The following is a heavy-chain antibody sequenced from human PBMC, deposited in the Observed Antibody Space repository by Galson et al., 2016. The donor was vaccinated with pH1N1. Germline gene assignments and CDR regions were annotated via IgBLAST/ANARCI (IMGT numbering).Heavy chain of an antibody. CDR3: ARDAAMIVVVSVYAFDI. CDR1: GYTFTSCF. J-gene: IGHJ3*02. CDR2: INPSGGNT. D-gene: IGHD3-22*01. V-gene: IGHV1-46*01. Sequence: SVKVSCKASGYTFTSCFMYWVRQAPGQGLEWMGIINPSGGNTNYAQKFQGRLTMTRDTSTSTVYMELGSLRSGDTAVYYCARDAAMIVVVSVYAFDIWGQGTMVTVSS.